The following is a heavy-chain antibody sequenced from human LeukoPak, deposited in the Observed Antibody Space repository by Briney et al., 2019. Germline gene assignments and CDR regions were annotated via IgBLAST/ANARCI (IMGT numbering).Heavy chain of an antibody. Sequence: PGGSLRLSCAVSGITLSNYGMSWVRQAPGKGLEWVAGISDSGGATNYADSVKGRFTISRDNSKNTLYLQMNSLRAEDTAVYYCAKVETAAAATLRGFDYWGQGTLVTVSS. D-gene: IGHD6-13*01. V-gene: IGHV3-23*01. CDR2: ISDSGGAT. J-gene: IGHJ4*02. CDR1: GITLSNYG. CDR3: AKVETAAAATLRGFDY.